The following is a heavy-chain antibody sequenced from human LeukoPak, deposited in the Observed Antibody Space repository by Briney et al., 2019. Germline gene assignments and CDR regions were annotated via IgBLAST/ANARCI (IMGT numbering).Heavy chain of an antibody. Sequence: GASVKVSCKASGYTFTSYGISWVRQAPGQGLEWRGWISAYNGNTNYAQKLQGRVTMTTDTSTSTAYMELRSLRSDDTAVYYCARVHVVVPAAIQVDWFDPWGQGTLVTVSS. V-gene: IGHV1-18*01. CDR1: GYTFTSYG. J-gene: IGHJ5*02. CDR2: ISAYNGNT. CDR3: ARVHVVVPAAIQVDWFDP. D-gene: IGHD2-2*02.